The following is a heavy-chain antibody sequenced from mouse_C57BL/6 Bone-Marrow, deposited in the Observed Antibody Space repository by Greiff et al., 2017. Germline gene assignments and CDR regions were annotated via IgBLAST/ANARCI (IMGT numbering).Heavy chain of an antibody. CDR1: GFNIKDYY. CDR3: ARELDYAMDY. D-gene: IGHD4-1*01. J-gene: IGHJ4*01. V-gene: IGHV14-2*01. Sequence: VQLQQSGAELVKPGASVKLSCTASGFNIKDYYMHWVKQRTEQGLEWIGRIDPEDGVTKYAPKFQGKATITADTSSNTAYLQLSSLTSEDTAVXYCARELDYAMDYGGQGTSVTVSS. CDR2: IDPEDGVT.